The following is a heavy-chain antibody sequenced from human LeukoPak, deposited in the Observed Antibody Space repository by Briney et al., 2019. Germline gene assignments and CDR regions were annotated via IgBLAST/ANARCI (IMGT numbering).Heavy chain of an antibody. Sequence: SGPTLVNPTQTLTLTCTFSGFSLSTSAVGVGRIRQPPGKALEWLALVHRDDDKRYSPSLKSRLTITKDTSRNQVVLTMTNMDPVDTATYYCAHATLVYDSSGYYMGWFDPWGQGTLVTVSS. J-gene: IGHJ5*02. V-gene: IGHV2-5*02. CDR1: GFSLSTSAVG. CDR2: VHRDDDK. CDR3: AHATLVYDSSGYYMGWFDP. D-gene: IGHD3-22*01.